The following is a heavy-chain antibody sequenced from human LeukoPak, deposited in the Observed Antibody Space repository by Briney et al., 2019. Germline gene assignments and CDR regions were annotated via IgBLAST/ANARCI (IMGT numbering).Heavy chain of an antibody. V-gene: IGHV4-59*05. J-gene: IGHJ4*02. CDR3: ARAFSSGWYYLDY. CDR2: IYYSGST. D-gene: IGHD6-19*01. CDR1: GGSISSYY. Sequence: SETLSLTCTVSGGSISSYYWSWIRQPPGKGLEWIGSIYYSGSTYYNPSLKSRLTISVDTSKNQFSLKLSSVTAADTAVYYCARAFSSGWYYLDYWGQGTLVTVSA.